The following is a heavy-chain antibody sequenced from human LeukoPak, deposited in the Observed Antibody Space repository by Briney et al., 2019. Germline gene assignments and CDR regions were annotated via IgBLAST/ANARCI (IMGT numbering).Heavy chain of an antibody. CDR3: ARGMYYGSGLYHFDY. J-gene: IGHJ4*02. Sequence: GGSLRLSCAASGFTFSSYWMSWVRQAPGKGLEWVANIKQDGSEKYYVDSVKGRFTISRDNAKNSLYLQMNNLRAEDTAVYYCARGMYYGSGLYHFDYWGQGTLVTVSS. D-gene: IGHD3-10*01. V-gene: IGHV3-7*01. CDR1: GFTFSSYW. CDR2: IKQDGSEK.